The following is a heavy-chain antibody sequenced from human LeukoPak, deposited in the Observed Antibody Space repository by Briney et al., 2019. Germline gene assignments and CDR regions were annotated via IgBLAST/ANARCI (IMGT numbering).Heavy chain of an antibody. V-gene: IGHV3-74*01. CDR3: ARDHVLGWDY. D-gene: IGHD3-10*02. CDR1: GFTLSRYW. Sequence: GWALRLSCASSGFTLSRYWMQWVRQAPGKGLVRIAGVNSDGRTLNNAASVKGRFPISRDNAKNTLYLQMNSLSAEDTAIYYCARDHVLGWDYWGQGTLVTVSS. J-gene: IGHJ4*02. CDR2: VNSDGRTL.